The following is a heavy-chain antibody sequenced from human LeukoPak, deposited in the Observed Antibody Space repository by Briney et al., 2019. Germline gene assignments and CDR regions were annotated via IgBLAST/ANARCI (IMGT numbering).Heavy chain of an antibody. J-gene: IGHJ6*03. CDR3: ARDATMVPLYYYYYMDV. D-gene: IGHD3-10*01. V-gene: IGHV3-7*01. Sequence: GGALRLSCEGSGFTFSNYWMGWVRQAPGKGLQWVANIKTDGSEKYYVDSVKGRFTISRDNAKNSLYLQMNSLRAEDTAVYYCARDATMVPLYYYYYMDVWGKGTTVTVSS. CDR1: GFTFSNYW. CDR2: IKTDGSEK.